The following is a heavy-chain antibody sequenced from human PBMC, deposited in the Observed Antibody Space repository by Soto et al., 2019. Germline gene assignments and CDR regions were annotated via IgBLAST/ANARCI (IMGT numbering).Heavy chain of an antibody. V-gene: IGHV3-64*01. D-gene: IGHD5-12*01. Sequence: EVQLVESGGGLVQPGGSLRLSCAASGFTFSSYAMHWVRQAPAKGLEYVSVISSNGGSTYYANSVKGRFTISRDNSKNTLYLQMGSLRAEDMAVYYCARGIGGYDFGYWGQGTLVTVSS. CDR1: GFTFSSYA. CDR3: ARGIGGYDFGY. CDR2: ISSNGGST. J-gene: IGHJ4*02.